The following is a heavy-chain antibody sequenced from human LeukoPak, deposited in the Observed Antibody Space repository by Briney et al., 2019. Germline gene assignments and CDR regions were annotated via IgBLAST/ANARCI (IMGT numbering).Heavy chain of an antibody. J-gene: IGHJ4*02. V-gene: IGHV3-30*02. CDR3: AKDLDY. CDR1: GFTSNKYG. Sequence: GGSLRLSCATSGFTSNKYGMQWVCQAPGKGLEWVTFIGYDGRDKYYADSVKGRFTISRDNSNNTLYLQMNSLTAEDTAVYYCAKDLDYLGQGTLVTVSS. CDR2: IGYDGRDK.